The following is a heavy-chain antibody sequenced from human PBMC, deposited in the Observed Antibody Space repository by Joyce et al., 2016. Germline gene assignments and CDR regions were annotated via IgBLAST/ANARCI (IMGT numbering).Heavy chain of an antibody. D-gene: IGHD3-10*01. CDR2: VDPGYSDA. J-gene: IGHJ4*02. V-gene: IGHV5-51*01. Sequence: EVQLVQSGAEVKKPGESLKISCKGSGYSFTGYWIAWVRQMPGKGLEWMGVVDPGYSDARYSPSFQGQVTISADKSITTAYLQWSSLKASDTAMYYCARQTQDYYGSGSPDYWGQGTLVTVSS. CDR3: ARQTQDYYGSGSPDY. CDR1: GYSFTGYW.